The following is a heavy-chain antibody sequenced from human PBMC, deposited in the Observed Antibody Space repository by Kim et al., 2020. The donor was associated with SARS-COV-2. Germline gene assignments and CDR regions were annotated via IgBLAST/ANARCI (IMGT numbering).Heavy chain of an antibody. CDR1: GYTFTSYA. CDR2: INAGNGNT. CDR3: ARNLGFVVVTVSGMDV. V-gene: IGHV1-3*01. Sequence: ASVKVSCKASGYTFTSYAMHWVRQAPGQRLEWMGWINAGNGNTKYSQKFQGRVTITRDTSASTAYMELSSLRSEDTAVYYCARNLGFVVVTVSGMDVWGQGTTVTVSS. D-gene: IGHD2-21*02. J-gene: IGHJ6*02.